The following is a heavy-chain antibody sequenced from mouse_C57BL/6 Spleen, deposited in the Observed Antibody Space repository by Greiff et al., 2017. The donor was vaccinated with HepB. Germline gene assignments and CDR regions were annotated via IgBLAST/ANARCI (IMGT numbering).Heavy chain of an antibody. Sequence: VQVVESGAELMKPGASVKLSCKATGYTFTGYWIEWVKQRPGHGLEWIGEILPGSGSTNYNEKFKGKATFTADTSSNTAYMQLSSLTTEDSAIYYCARRITTVVATNPFDYWGQGTTLTVSS. V-gene: IGHV1-9*01. CDR2: ILPGSGST. D-gene: IGHD1-1*01. CDR3: ARRITTVVATNPFDY. CDR1: GYTFTGYW. J-gene: IGHJ2*01.